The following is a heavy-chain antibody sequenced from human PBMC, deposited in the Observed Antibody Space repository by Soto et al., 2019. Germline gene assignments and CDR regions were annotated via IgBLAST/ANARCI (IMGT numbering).Heavy chain of an antibody. Sequence: PGGSLRLSCAASGFTFDDYTMHWVRQAPGKGLEWVSLISWDGGSTYYADSVKGRFTISRDNSKNSLYLQMNSLRTEDTALYYCARGDYYGSTAHYYGMDVWGQGTTVTVSS. CDR3: ARGDYYGSTAHYYGMDV. V-gene: IGHV3-43*01. D-gene: IGHD3-10*01. J-gene: IGHJ6*02. CDR2: ISWDGGST. CDR1: GFTFDDYT.